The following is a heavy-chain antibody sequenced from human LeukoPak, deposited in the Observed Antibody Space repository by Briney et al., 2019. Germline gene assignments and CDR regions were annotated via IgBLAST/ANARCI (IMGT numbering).Heavy chain of an antibody. V-gene: IGHV3-48*03. Sequence: PGGSLRLSCAASGFTFSSYEMNWVRQAPGKGLEWVSYITADGTNKYDADSVKGRFTISRDNAKNSLYLQMNSLRVDDTAIYYCAREVEWDLPDYWGQGTLVTVSS. J-gene: IGHJ4*02. D-gene: IGHD1-26*01. CDR2: ITADGTNK. CDR1: GFTFSSYE. CDR3: AREVEWDLPDY.